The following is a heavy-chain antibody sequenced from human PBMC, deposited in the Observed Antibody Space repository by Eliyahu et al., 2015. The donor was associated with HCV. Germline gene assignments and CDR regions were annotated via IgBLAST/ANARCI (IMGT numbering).Heavy chain of an antibody. CDR1: GGTFSSYA. D-gene: IGHD2-21*02. V-gene: IGHV1-69*01. J-gene: IGHJ6*03. CDR2: IIPIFGTA. Sequence: QVQLVQSGAEVKKPGSSVKVSCEASGGTFSSYAISWVRQAPGQGLEWMGGIIPIFGTANYAQKFQGRVTITADESTSTAYMELSRLRSEDTAVYYCARGSLVPDYYYYYMDVWGKGTTVTVSS. CDR3: ARGSLVPDYYYYYMDV.